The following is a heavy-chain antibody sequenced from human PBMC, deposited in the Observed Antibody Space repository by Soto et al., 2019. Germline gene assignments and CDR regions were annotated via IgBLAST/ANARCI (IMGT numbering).Heavy chain of an antibody. CDR2: IYYSGST. D-gene: IGHD6-19*01. Sequence: SETLSLTCTVSGGSISSSSYYWGWIRQPPGKGLEWIGSIYYSGSTYYDPSLKSRVTISVDTSKNQFSLKLSSVTAADTAVYYCARTYSSGFLVYFDYWGQGTLVTVSS. CDR1: GGSISSSSYY. J-gene: IGHJ4*02. V-gene: IGHV4-39*01. CDR3: ARTYSSGFLVYFDY.